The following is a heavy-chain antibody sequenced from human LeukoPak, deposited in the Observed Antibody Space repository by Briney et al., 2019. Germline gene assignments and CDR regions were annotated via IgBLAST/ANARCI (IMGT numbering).Heavy chain of an antibody. V-gene: IGHV3-74*01. D-gene: IGHD6-13*01. CDR1: GFTFSSYW. CDR3: ARDPPAAVGTNRYYMDV. J-gene: IGHJ6*03. Sequence: GGSLRLSCAASGFTFSSYWMHWVRQAPGKGLVWVSRINSDGSSTSYADSVKGRFTISRDNAKNTLYLQMNSLRAEDTAVYYCARDPPAAVGTNRYYMDVWGKGTTVTVSS. CDR2: INSDGSST.